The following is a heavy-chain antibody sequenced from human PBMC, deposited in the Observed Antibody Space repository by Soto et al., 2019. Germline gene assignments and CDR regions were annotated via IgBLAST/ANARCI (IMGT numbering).Heavy chain of an antibody. J-gene: IGHJ4*02. V-gene: IGHV4-59*11. CDR3: ARSNWYSEY. Sequence: SETLSLTCTVSGGTISNHYWSWIRKPPGKGLEWIGYIYYTGSTNYNPSLKSRVTISVDTSKNQFSLNLTSLTAADTAIYYCARSNWYSEYWGQGTLVTVS. CDR1: GGTISNHY. CDR2: IYYTGST. D-gene: IGHD7-27*01.